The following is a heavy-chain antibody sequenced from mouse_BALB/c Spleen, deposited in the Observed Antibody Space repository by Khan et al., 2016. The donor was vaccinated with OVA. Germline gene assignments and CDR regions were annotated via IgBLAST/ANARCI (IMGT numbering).Heavy chain of an antibody. Sequence: EVQLQESGPELVKPGASVKISCKASGYSFTGYFMNWVMQSPGKSLEWIGRINPHTGETFYNQKFKGKATLTVDESSSTAYMELRSLASEDSAVYYCARIYRSDFDYWGQGTTVTVSS. CDR2: INPHTGET. CDR3: ARIYRSDFDY. CDR1: GYSFTGYF. V-gene: IGHV1-20*02. J-gene: IGHJ2*01. D-gene: IGHD1-1*01.